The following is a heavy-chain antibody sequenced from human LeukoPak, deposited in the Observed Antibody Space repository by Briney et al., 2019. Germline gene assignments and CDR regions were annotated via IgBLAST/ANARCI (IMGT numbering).Heavy chain of an antibody. CDR3: ARDGSGPSSSSSRIDY. CDR1: GGSISSSSYY. D-gene: IGHD6-6*01. CDR2: IYYSGST. V-gene: IGHV4-39*07. Sequence: PSETLSLTCTVSGGSISSSSYYWGWIRQPPGKGLEWIGSIYYSGSTYYNPSLKSRVTISVDTSKNQFSLKLSSVTAADTAVYYCARDGSGPSSSSSRIDYWGQGTLVTVSS. J-gene: IGHJ4*02.